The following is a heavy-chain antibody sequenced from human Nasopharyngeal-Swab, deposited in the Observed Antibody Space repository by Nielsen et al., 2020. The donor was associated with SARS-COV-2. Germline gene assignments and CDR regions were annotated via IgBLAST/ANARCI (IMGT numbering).Heavy chain of an antibody. D-gene: IGHD5-18*01. CDR1: GFAFSSYW. CDR2: IKQDGSEK. Sequence: GESLKISCAASGFAFSSYWMSWVRQAPGKGLEWVASIKQDGSEKYYVDSVKGRFTISRDNAKNSLYLQMNSLRAEDTAVYYCAKRGYGYVNKFDLWGQGTLVTVSS. J-gene: IGHJ4*02. V-gene: IGHV3-7*03. CDR3: AKRGYGYVNKFDL.